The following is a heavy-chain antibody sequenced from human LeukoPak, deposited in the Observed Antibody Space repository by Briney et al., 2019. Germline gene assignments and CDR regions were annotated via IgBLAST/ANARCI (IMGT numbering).Heavy chain of an antibody. Sequence: GGSLRLSCAASGFTFSNYAMSWVRQAPGKGLEWVSLISGITTNTYYADSVKGRFTISRDNSKNTLDLQMNSLRAEDTALYYCARPTSGWYAGGFDYWGQGILVTVSS. D-gene: IGHD6-19*01. CDR3: ARPTSGWYAGGFDY. J-gene: IGHJ4*02. CDR2: ISGITTNT. V-gene: IGHV3-23*01. CDR1: GFTFSNYA.